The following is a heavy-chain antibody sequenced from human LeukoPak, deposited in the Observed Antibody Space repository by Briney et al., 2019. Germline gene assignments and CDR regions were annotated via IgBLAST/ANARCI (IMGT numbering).Heavy chain of an antibody. J-gene: IGHJ4*02. V-gene: IGHV4-59*08. D-gene: IGHD6-13*01. CDR2: IYYSGST. Sequence: PSETLSLTCTVSGGSISSYYWSWIRQPPGKGLEWIGYIYYSGSTNYNPSLKSRVTISVDTSKNQFSLKLSSVTAADAAVYYCARYAGSSWYQYYFDYWGQGTLVTVSS. CDR1: GGSISSYY. CDR3: ARYAGSSWYQYYFDY.